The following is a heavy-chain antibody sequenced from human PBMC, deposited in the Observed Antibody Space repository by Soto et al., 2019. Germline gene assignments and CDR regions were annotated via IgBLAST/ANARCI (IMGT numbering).Heavy chain of an antibody. CDR1: GGTFSSYT. D-gene: IGHD3-10*01. V-gene: IGHV1-69*08. J-gene: IGHJ5*02. CDR3: ARDVTMVRGVIS. Sequence: QVQLVQSGAEVKKPGSSVKVSCKASGGTFSSYTISWVRQAPGQGLEWLGRIIPILGIANYAQKFQGRVTITADKSPSPAYMELSSLRSEDTAVYYCARDVTMVRGVISWGQGTLVTVSS. CDR2: IIPILGIA.